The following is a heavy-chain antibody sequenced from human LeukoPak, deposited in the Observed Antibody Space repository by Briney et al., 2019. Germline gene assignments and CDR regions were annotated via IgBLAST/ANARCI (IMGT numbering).Heavy chain of an antibody. Sequence: PGRSLRLSCAASGFTFSSYGLHWVRQAPGKGLEWVALIWYDGSKKYYADSVKGRFTISRDNSNNTLYRQMNSLRAEDAAVYYCARGLSEADYWGQGTLVTVSS. V-gene: IGHV3-33*01. CDR2: IWYDGSKK. D-gene: IGHD6-19*01. J-gene: IGHJ4*02. CDR1: GFTFSSYG. CDR3: ARGLSEADY.